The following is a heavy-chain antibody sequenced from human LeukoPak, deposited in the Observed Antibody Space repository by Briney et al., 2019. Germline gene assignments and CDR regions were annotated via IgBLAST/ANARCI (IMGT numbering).Heavy chain of an antibody. CDR3: ARSTSTEDLLRFLEWLFPGNVAFDI. Sequence: PSETLSLTCTVSGGSISSSSYYWGWIRQPPGKGLEWIGSIYYSGSTYYNPSLKSRVTISVDTSKNQFSLKLSSVTAADTAVYYCARSTSTEDLLRFLEWLFPGNVAFDIWGQGTMVTVSS. CDR1: GGSISSSSYY. J-gene: IGHJ3*02. D-gene: IGHD3-3*01. CDR2: IYYSGST. V-gene: IGHV4-39*01.